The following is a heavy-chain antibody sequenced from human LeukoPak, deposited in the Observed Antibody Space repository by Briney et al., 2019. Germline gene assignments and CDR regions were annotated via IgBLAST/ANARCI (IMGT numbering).Heavy chain of an antibody. J-gene: IGHJ4*02. CDR2: IDPNGGST. Sequence: ASVKISCKASGYTFTSYYILWVRQAPGQGLEWMGVIDPNGGSTSYAQKFQGRVTLTRDTSTSTVYMNLSSLRSEDTALYYCARDESEAIPTEGFDYWGQGTLVTVSS. CDR3: ARDESEAIPTEGFDY. CDR1: GYTFTSYY. V-gene: IGHV1-46*01. D-gene: IGHD2-21*01.